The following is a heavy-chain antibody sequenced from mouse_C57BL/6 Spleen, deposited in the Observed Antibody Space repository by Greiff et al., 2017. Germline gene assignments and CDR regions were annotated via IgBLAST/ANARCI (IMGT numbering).Heavy chain of an antibody. CDR1: GYSITSGYY. D-gene: IGHD2-4*01. J-gene: IGHJ3*01. Sequence: EVKLMESGPGLVKPSQSLSLTCSVTGYSITSGYYWNWIRQFPGNKLEWMGYISYDGSNKYNPSLKNRISITRDTSKNQCFLKLNSVTTEDTATYYCVFYYDYPWFAYWGQGTLVTVSA. CDR2: ISYDGSN. CDR3: VFYYDYPWFAY. V-gene: IGHV3-6*01.